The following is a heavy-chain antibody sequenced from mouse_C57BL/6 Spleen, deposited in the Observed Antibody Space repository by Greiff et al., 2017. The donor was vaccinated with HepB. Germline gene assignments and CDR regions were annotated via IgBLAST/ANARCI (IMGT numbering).Heavy chain of an antibody. CDR1: GFTFSDYG. Sequence: DVMLVESGGGLVQPGGSLKLSCAASGFTFSDYGMAWVRQAPRKGPEWVAFISNLAYSIYYADTVTGRFTISRENAKNTLYLEMSSLRSEDTAMYYCARVGSSGSWFAYWGQGTLVTVSA. V-gene: IGHV5-15*01. D-gene: IGHD3-2*02. CDR2: ISNLAYSI. J-gene: IGHJ3*01. CDR3: ARVGSSGSWFAY.